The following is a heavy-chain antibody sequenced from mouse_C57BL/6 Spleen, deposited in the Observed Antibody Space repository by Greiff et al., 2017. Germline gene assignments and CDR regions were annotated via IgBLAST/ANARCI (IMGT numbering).Heavy chain of an antibody. CDR1: GYTFTTYP. CDR2: FHPYNDDT. CDR3: ARGYYGSSSYWYFDV. V-gene: IGHV1-47*01. J-gene: IGHJ1*03. Sequence: VKLMESGAELVKPGASVKMSCKASGYTFTTYPIEWMKQNHGKSLEWIGNFHPYNDDTKYNEKFKGKATLTVEKSSSTVYLELSRLTSDDSAVYYCARGYYGSSSYWYFDVWGTGTTVTVSS. D-gene: IGHD1-1*01.